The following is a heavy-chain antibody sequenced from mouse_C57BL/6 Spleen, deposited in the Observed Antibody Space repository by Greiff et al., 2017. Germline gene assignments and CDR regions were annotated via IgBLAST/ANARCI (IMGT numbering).Heavy chain of an antibody. CDR3: TPTGTGFAY. V-gene: IGHV1-15*01. CDR2: IDPETGGT. D-gene: IGHD4-1*01. J-gene: IGHJ3*01. CDR1: GYTFTDYE. Sequence: QVHVKQSGAELVRPGASVTLSCKASGYTFTDYEMHWVKQTPVHGLEWIGAIDPETGGTAYNQKFKGKAILTADKSSSTAYMELRSLTSEDSAVYYCTPTGTGFAYWGQGTLVTVSA.